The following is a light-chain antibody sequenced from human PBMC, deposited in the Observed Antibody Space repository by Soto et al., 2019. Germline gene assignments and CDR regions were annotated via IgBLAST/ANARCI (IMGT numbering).Light chain of an antibody. CDR2: GNR. J-gene: IGLJ2*01. V-gene: IGLV1-40*01. CDR1: SSNIGAGYD. CDR3: QSYDSSLRGSNVV. Sequence: QSVLTQPPSVSGAPGQRVTISCTGSSSNIGAGYDVHWYQQLPGTAPKLVIYGNRNRPSGVPDRFSGSKSGTSASLAITGLQAEDEADYYCQSYDSSLRGSNVVFGGGTKLTVL.